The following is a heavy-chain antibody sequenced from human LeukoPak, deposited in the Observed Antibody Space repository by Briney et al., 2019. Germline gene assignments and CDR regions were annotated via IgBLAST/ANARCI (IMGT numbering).Heavy chain of an antibody. CDR2: TYYRSKWYN. J-gene: IGHJ4*02. Sequence: SQTLSVTCDISGESVSSINGAWNWIRQSPSRGLEWLGRTYYRSKWYNDYATFLQGRITINADTSKNQLSLHLKSVTPEDTAVYYCARDEGASGWYTFDYWGQGTLVTVSS. D-gene: IGHD6-19*01. V-gene: IGHV6-1*01. CDR1: GESVSSINGA. CDR3: ARDEGASGWYTFDY.